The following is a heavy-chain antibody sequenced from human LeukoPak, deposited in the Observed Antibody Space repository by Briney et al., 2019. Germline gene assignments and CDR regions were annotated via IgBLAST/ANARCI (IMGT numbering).Heavy chain of an antibody. V-gene: IGHV1-69*04. D-gene: IGHD4-11*01. CDR3: ARDRWAYSNPPFDY. CDR2: IIPILGIA. Sequence: ASVTVSCKASGGTFISYAITWVRQAPGQGLEWMGRIIPILGIANYAQKFQGRVTITADKSTSTAYMELSSLRSEDTAVYYCARDRWAYSNPPFDYWGQGTLVTVSS. CDR1: GGTFISYA. J-gene: IGHJ4*02.